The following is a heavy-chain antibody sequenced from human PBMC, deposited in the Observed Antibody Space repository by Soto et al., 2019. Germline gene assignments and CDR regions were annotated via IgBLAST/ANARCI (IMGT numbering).Heavy chain of an antibody. V-gene: IGHV3-21*01. CDR1: GFNFITSS. D-gene: IGHD3-22*01. CDR2: ISSSAVYI. J-gene: IGHJ4*02. CDR3: VRDGLDYYDTARLYFDK. Sequence: PVRSLGLSCACYGFNFITSSLIWVRHAPVKGLDLVASISSSAVYIDYADSVKGRFTISRDNANNSLYLQMNSLRAEDTATYYCVRDGLDYYDTARLYFDKWGQGTLVTVSS.